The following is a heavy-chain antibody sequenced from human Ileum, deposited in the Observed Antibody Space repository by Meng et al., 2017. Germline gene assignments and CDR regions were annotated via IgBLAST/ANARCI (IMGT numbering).Heavy chain of an antibody. Sequence: QVQVQESGQGLWDPSWTLSLNCAVSGGSVSSSSSYWSWIRQPQGKGLEWIGYYYSSRSNDYNPSLKGRVTISVDTSKNQFSLRLSSVTAADTAVYYCARFDFWSGSYCLDYWGQGALVTVSS. CDR2: YYSSRSN. J-gene: IGHJ4*02. V-gene: IGHV4-61*01. CDR1: GGSVSSSSSY. CDR3: ARFDFWSGSYCLDY. D-gene: IGHD3-3*01.